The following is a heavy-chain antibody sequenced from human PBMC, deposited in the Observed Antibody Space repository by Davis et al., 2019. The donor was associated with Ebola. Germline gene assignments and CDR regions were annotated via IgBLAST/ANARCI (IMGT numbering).Heavy chain of an antibody. Sequence: AASVKVSCKASGYTFTSYGISWVRQAPGQGLEWRGWISAYNGNTNYAQKLQGRVTMTTDTSTSTAYMELRSLRSEDTAVYYCARLSNYYYDSSGYPGAFDIWGQGTMVTVSS. V-gene: IGHV1-18*04. CDR2: ISAYNGNT. CDR1: GYTFTSYG. J-gene: IGHJ3*02. CDR3: ARLSNYYYDSSGYPGAFDI. D-gene: IGHD3-22*01.